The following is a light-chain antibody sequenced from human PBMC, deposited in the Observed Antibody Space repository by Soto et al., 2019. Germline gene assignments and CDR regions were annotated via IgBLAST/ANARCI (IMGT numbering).Light chain of an antibody. CDR3: NSYTSGSTYV. CDR2: EVS. CDR1: SSDVGGYTY. V-gene: IGLV2-14*01. J-gene: IGLJ1*01. Sequence: QSVLTQPASVSGSPGQSITISCTGTSSDVGGYTYVSWYQQHPGKAPKLIIYEVSNRPSEVSNRFSGSRSGNTASLTISGLQAEDEADYYCNSYTSGSTYVFGTGTKVTVL.